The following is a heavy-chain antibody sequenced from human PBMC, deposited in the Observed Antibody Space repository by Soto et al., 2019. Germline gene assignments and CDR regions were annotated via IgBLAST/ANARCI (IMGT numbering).Heavy chain of an antibody. J-gene: IGHJ3*02. D-gene: IGHD3-22*01. Sequence: PGESLKISWKGSGYSFTSYWIGWVRQMPGKGLEWMAIMYPDDSDIRYSPSFEAHVTISADKSTSTAFLQWSSLKASDTAMYYCATAYVYDFENSNYYRDAFDIWGQGTLVTVSS. V-gene: IGHV5-51*01. CDR2: MYPDDSDI. CDR1: GYSFTSYW. CDR3: ATAYVYDFENSNYYRDAFDI.